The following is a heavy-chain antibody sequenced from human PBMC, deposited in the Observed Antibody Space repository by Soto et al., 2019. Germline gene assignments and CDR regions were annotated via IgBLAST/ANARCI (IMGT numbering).Heavy chain of an antibody. V-gene: IGHV3-7*03. J-gene: IGHJ4*02. D-gene: IGHD7-27*01. Sequence: GGSLRLSCAASGFTLSNYWMTWVRQAPGKGLEWVANINKDGSQKNYVDSVKGRFTIARDNGQNSLSLQINSLRVEDTAVYYCVRELGLAYWGQGALVTV. CDR1: GFTLSNYW. CDR3: VRELGLAY. CDR2: INKDGSQK.